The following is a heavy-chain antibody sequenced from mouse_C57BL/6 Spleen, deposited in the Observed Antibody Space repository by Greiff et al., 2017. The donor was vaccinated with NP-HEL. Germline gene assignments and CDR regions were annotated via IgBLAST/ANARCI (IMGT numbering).Heavy chain of an antibody. V-gene: IGHV3-6*01. CDR2: ISYDGSN. CDR1: GYSITSGYY. Sequence: EVQLQQSGPGLVKPSQSLSLTCSVTGYSITSGYYWNWIRQFPGNKLEWMGYISYDGSNNYNQSLKNRISITRDTSKNQFFLKLNSVTTEDTATYYCARGDGYGDYWGQGTTLTVSS. J-gene: IGHJ2*01. CDR3: ARGDGYGDY. D-gene: IGHD2-3*01.